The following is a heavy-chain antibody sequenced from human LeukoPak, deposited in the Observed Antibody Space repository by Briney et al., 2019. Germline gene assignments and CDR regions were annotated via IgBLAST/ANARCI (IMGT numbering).Heavy chain of an antibody. CDR1: GGSISSYY. J-gene: IGHJ4*02. D-gene: IGHD6-19*01. CDR2: VHYSGST. CDR3: AREYSSGWSGTGY. Sequence: SETLSLTCTVSGGSISSYYWSWIRQPPGKGLEWIGYVHYSGSTNYNPSLESRVTISVDTSKNQFSLKLSSVTAADTAVYYCAREYSSGWSGTGYWGQGTLVTVSS. V-gene: IGHV4-59*01.